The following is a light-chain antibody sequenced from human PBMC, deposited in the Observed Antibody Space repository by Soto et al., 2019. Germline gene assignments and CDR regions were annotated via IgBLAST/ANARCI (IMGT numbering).Light chain of an antibody. CDR3: QSYDSSLSGWV. J-gene: IGLJ3*02. Sequence: QSVLTQSPSVSGAPGQRVTISCTGSSSNIGTNYDVHWYQQFPGRAPKLLIYGNTNRPSGVTDRFSASKSGTSASLAITGLQADDEAEYYCQSYDSSLSGWVFGGGTKLTVL. CDR2: GNT. V-gene: IGLV1-40*01. CDR1: SSNIGTNYD.